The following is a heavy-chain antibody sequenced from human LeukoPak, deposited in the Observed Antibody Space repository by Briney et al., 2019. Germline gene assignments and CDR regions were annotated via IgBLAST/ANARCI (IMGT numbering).Heavy chain of an antibody. CDR1: GYSISSGYY. V-gene: IGHV4-38-2*02. J-gene: IGHJ4*02. CDR3: ARDLEYYDSSGYRGDYFDY. CDR2: IYHSGST. D-gene: IGHD3-22*01. Sequence: SETLSLTCAVSGYSISSGYYWGWIRQPPGKGLEWIGSIYHSGSTYYNPSLKSRVTISVDTSKNQFSLKLSSVTAADTAVYYCARDLEYYDSSGYRGDYFDYWGPGILVTVSS.